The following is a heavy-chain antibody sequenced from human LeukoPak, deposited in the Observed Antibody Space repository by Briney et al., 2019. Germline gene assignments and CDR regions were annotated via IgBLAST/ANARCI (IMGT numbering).Heavy chain of an antibody. Sequence: GGSLRLSCAASEFAFSNYWMSWVRQAPGKGLEWVANIKEDGTEKNYVGSVKGRFTISRDNAKNSLYLQMNSLRGEDTAVYYCTTWGPWSHFDYWGQGTLVTVSS. CDR3: TTWGPWSHFDY. D-gene: IGHD3-3*01. J-gene: IGHJ4*02. V-gene: IGHV3-7*01. CDR1: EFAFSNYW. CDR2: IKEDGTEK.